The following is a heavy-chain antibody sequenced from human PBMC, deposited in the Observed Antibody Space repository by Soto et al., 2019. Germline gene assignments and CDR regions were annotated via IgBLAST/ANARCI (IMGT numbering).Heavy chain of an antibody. V-gene: IGHV3-30*03. J-gene: IGHJ6*02. CDR2: ISYDSTKT. D-gene: IGHD1-26*01. CDR3: ARTRSAWSAFHYYSLDV. CDR1: GFTFNSYG. Sequence: GVSLRLSCAASGFTFNSYGMHWVRQGPGNGLEWVAFISYDSTKTYYADSVKGRFTISRDNSNSALYVQMNSLTGEDTAVYYCARTRSAWSAFHYYSLDVWGQGTTVTVSS.